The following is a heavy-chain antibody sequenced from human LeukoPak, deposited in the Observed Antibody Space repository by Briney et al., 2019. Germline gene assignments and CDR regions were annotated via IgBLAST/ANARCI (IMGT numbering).Heavy chain of an antibody. CDR2: IYYSGST. Sequence: SETQSLTCTVSGGSISSYYWSWIRQPPGKGLEWIGYIYYSGSTNYNPSLKSRVTISVDTSKNQFSLKLSSVTAADTAVYYCARQNYYGSGGDFDYWGQGTLVTVSS. J-gene: IGHJ4*02. D-gene: IGHD3-10*01. CDR3: ARQNYYGSGGDFDY. V-gene: IGHV4-59*08. CDR1: GGSISSYY.